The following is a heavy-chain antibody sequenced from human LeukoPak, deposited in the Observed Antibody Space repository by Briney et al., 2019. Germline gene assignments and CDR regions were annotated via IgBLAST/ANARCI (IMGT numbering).Heavy chain of an antibody. CDR2: IRYDGSNK. V-gene: IGHV3-30*02. J-gene: IGHJ4*02. Sequence: GGSLRLSCAASGFTFSSYGMHWVRQAPGKGLEWVAFIRYDGSNKYYADSVKGRFTISRDNSKNTLYLQMNSLRAEDTAVYYCAKGLTNWNPFYFDYWGQGTLVTVSS. D-gene: IGHD1-1*01. CDR1: GFTFSSYG. CDR3: AKGLTNWNPFYFDY.